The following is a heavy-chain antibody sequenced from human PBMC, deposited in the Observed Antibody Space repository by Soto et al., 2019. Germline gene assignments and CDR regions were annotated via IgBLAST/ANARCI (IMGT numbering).Heavy chain of an antibody. Sequence: ASVKVSCKTSGYTFTSYDINWVRQASGQGLEWVGWMNTNNGYTAYAPKFQGRVTVTRNTSIRTVYMELSSLRSEDTVVYYCAREWSAAGNYYGMDVWGQGTTVTVSS. CDR3: AREWSAAGNYYGMDV. V-gene: IGHV1-8*01. CDR2: MNTNNGYT. J-gene: IGHJ6*02. CDR1: GYTFTSYD. D-gene: IGHD6-13*01.